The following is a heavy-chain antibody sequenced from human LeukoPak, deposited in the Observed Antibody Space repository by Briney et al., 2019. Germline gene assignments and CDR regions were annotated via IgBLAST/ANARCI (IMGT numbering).Heavy chain of an antibody. CDR3: AKYQLTTVDYYGMDV. V-gene: IGHV3-30*18. D-gene: IGHD4-23*01. J-gene: IGHJ6*02. CDR2: ISYEGSYK. Sequence: GGSLRLSCVASGFTFSRHDMHWVRQAPGKGLEWVAVISYEGSYKFFADSVKGRFTISRDNSKTTLYLQMNRLSPEDTAVYYCAKYQLTTVDYYGMDVWGHGTTVIVSS. CDR1: GFTFSRHD.